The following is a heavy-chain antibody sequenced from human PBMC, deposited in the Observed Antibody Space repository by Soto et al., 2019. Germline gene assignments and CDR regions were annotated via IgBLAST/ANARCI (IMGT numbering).Heavy chain of an antibody. Sequence: EVQLVESGGGLVQPGGSLRVSCVASGFTFSSYALNWVRQAPGKGLAWVSYISVGGGSIFYADAVKGRFTISRGDATNSLYLQMNSLRAEDKSVYYCVRDHRWAFDFWGQGTMVTVSS. CDR1: GFTFSSYA. CDR2: ISVGGGSI. J-gene: IGHJ3*01. V-gene: IGHV3-48*01. D-gene: IGHD2-15*01. CDR3: VRDHRWAFDF.